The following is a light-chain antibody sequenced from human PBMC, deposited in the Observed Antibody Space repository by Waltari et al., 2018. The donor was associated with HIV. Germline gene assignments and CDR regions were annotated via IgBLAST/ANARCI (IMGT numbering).Light chain of an antibody. V-gene: IGLV1-40*01. J-gene: IGLJ2*01. CDR2: GHS. Sequence: QSVLTQPPSVSGAPGQRVTISCTGRSSNIGAGYDVHWYQQLPGTAPKLLIYGHSNRPSGVPDRFSGSKSGTSASLAITGLQAEDEADYYCQSYDSSLSGVVFGGGTKLTVL. CDR1: SSNIGAGYD. CDR3: QSYDSSLSGVV.